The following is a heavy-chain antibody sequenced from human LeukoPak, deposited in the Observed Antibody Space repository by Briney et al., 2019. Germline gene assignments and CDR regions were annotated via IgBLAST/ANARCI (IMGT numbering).Heavy chain of an antibody. D-gene: IGHD6-13*01. CDR3: AREAAAAGTPLCYYYYGMDV. CDR1: GYTFTSYG. J-gene: IGHJ6*02. Sequence: ASVKVSCKASGYTFTSYGISWVRQAPGQGREWMGWISAYKGNTNYAQKLQGRVTMTTDTSTSTAYMELRSLRSDDTAVYYCAREAAAAGTPLCYYYYGMDVWGQGTTVTVSS. V-gene: IGHV1-18*01. CDR2: ISAYKGNT.